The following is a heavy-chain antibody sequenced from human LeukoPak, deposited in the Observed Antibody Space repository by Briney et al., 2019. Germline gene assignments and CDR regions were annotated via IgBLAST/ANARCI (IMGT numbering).Heavy chain of an antibody. CDR3: AKVRAPSGWFNSDY. CDR1: GFTFSNYV. CDR2: ISGSGDST. V-gene: IGHV3-23*01. Sequence: GSLRLSCAASGFTFSNYVMSWFRQAPGKGLEWVSGISGSGDSTYYADSVKGRFTISRGNSKNTLYLQMNSLRVEDTATYYCAKVRAPSGWFNSDYWGQGTLVTVSS. J-gene: IGHJ4*02. D-gene: IGHD6-19*01.